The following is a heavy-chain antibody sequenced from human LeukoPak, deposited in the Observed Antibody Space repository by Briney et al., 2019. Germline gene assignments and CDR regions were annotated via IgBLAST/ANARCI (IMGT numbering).Heavy chain of an antibody. V-gene: IGHV3-74*01. Sequence: GGSLRLSCAASGTYWMHWVRQAPGKGLVWVSHINSDGSWTGYADSVKGRFTISKDNAKNTVSLQMNNLRAEDTAVYYCVTSYETYWGRGTLVTVSS. D-gene: IGHD2/OR15-2a*01. J-gene: IGHJ4*02. CDR2: INSDGSWT. CDR3: VTSYETY. CDR1: GTYW.